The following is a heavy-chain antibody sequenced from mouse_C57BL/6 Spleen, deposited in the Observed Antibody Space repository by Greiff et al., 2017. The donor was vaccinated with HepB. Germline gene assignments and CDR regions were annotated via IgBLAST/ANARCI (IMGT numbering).Heavy chain of an antibody. D-gene: IGHD1-1*01. CDR2: IDPSDSET. CDR1: GYTFTSYW. V-gene: IGHV1-52*01. CDR3: AREGSYYYGSSYVKDFDY. Sequence: VQLQQPGAELVRPGSSVKLSCKASGYTFTSYWMHWVKQRPIQGLEWIGNIDPSDSETHYNQKFKDKATLTVDKSSSTAYMQLSSLTSEDSAVYYCAREGSYYYGSSYVKDFDYWGQGTTLTVSS. J-gene: IGHJ2*01.